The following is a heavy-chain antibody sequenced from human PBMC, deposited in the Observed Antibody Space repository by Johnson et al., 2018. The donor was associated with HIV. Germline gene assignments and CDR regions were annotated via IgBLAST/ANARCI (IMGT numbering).Heavy chain of an antibody. CDR1: GFTFSSYG. CDR3: ARQSATGGPFDI. J-gene: IGHJ3*02. CDR2: IWYDGSNK. D-gene: IGHD3-10*01. V-gene: IGHV3-33*08. Sequence: QVQLVESGGGLVQPGGSLRLSCAASGFTFSSYGMHWVRQAPGKGLEWVAVIWYDGSNKYYADSVKGRFTISRDNSKNTLYVQMNSLRAEDTAVYYCARQSATGGPFDIWGQGTMVTVSS.